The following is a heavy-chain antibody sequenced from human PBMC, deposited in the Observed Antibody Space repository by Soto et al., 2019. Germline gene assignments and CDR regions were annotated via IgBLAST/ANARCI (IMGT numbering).Heavy chain of an antibody. CDR1: GGSIRSGHSY. Sequence: XETLALTCTVSGGSIRSGHSYWVWIRQPPGKGLEWIGTIYYSGTIYYNPSLKSRVTISVDTSQNQFSLNMRSVTPADTAVYYCAGEYSTSPPVWGQGTTVTAP. CDR2: IYYSGTI. V-gene: IGHV4-39*01. D-gene: IGHD6-6*01. J-gene: IGHJ6*02. CDR3: AGEYSTSPPV.